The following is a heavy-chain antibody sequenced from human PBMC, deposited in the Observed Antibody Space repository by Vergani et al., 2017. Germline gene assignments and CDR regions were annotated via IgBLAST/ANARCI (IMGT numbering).Heavy chain of an antibody. CDR1: GFTFSSYA. Sequence: EVQLLESGGGLVQPGGSLRLSCAASGFTFSSYAMSWVRQAPGKGLEWVSAISGSGGSTYYADSVKGRFTISRDNSKNTLYLQMNSLRAEDTAVYYCAKDHFTAMVTSPYGMDFWGQGTTVTVSS. D-gene: IGHD5-18*01. J-gene: IGHJ6*02. CDR3: AKDHFTAMVTSPYGMDF. CDR2: ISGSGGST. V-gene: IGHV3-23*01.